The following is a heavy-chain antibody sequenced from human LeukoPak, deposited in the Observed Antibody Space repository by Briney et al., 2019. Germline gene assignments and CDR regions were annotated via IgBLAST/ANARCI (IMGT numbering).Heavy chain of an antibody. D-gene: IGHD4-17*01. Sequence: GVSLQISSQGSGYSFTTYWIGWVRPMPGNGLESMGIIYPGDSDIRYSPSFQGQVTISADKSISTAYLQWSSLKASDTAMYYCARAYGDNEPFDYWGQGTLVTVSS. CDR3: ARAYGDNEPFDY. CDR2: IYPGDSDI. J-gene: IGHJ4*02. V-gene: IGHV5-51*01. CDR1: GYSFTTYW.